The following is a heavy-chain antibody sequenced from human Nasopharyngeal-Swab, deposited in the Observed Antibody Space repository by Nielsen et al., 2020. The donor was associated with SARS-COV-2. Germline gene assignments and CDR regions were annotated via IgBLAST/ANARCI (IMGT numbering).Heavy chain of an antibody. V-gene: IGHV4-34*01. CDR3: ARALWKKSYYYYMDV. CDR1: GGSFSGYY. D-gene: IGHD2/OR15-2a*01. CDR2: INHSGST. J-gene: IGHJ6*03. Sequence: SETLSLTSAVYGGSFSGYYWSWIRQPPGKGLEWIGEINHSGSTNYNPSLKSRVTISIDTSKNQFSLKLSSVTAADTAVYYCARALWKKSYYYYMDVWGKGTTVTVSS.